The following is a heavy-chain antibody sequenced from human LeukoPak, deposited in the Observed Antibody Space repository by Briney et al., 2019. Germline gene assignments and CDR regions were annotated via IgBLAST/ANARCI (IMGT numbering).Heavy chain of an antibody. Sequence: GGPLRLSCAASRFTFSSCAMSWVRQAPGKGLEGVSAINGSGGNTFYADAVKGRFIISRENSKNTLFLQMSSLRAEDTAVYYCAKRGYAAAGTPLYYFDYWGQGTLVTVSS. CDR1: RFTFSSCA. CDR2: INGSGGNT. J-gene: IGHJ4*02. D-gene: IGHD6-13*01. V-gene: IGHV3-23*01. CDR3: AKRGYAAAGTPLYYFDY.